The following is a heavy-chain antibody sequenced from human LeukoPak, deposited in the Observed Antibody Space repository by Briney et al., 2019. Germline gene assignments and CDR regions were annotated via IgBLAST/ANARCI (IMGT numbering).Heavy chain of an antibody. J-gene: IGHJ4*02. CDR2: IWYDGSNK. Sequence: GGSLRLSCAASGFTFSSYGMHWVRQAPGKGLEWVAVIWYDGSNKYYADSVKGRFTISRDNSKNTLYLQMNSLRAEDTAVYYCAREVYYYDSSGYYWTYYFDYWGQGTLVTVSS. D-gene: IGHD3-22*01. CDR3: AREVYYYDSSGYYWTYYFDY. CDR1: GFTFSSYG. V-gene: IGHV3-33*01.